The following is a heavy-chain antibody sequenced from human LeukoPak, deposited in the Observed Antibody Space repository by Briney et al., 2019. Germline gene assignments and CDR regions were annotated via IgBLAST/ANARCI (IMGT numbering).Heavy chain of an antibody. J-gene: IGHJ4*02. CDR2: IIPIFGTA. CDR3: ARDRSYYYDSSGYPPSDY. V-gene: IGHV1-69*05. CDR1: GGTFSSYA. Sequence: ASVKVSCKASGGTFSSYAISWVRQAPGQGLEWMGRIIPIFGTANYAQKLQGRVTMTTDTSTSTAYMELRSLRSDDTAVYYCARDRSYYYDSSGYPPSDYWGQGTLVTVSS. D-gene: IGHD3-22*01.